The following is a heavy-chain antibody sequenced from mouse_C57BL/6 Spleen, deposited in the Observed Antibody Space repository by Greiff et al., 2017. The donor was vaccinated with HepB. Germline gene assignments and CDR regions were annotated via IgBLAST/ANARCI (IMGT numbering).Heavy chain of an antibody. CDR3: AGEAYYSNYEAMDY. D-gene: IGHD2-5*01. J-gene: IGHJ4*01. Sequence: VQLQQSGPELVKPGASVKMSCKASGYTFTDYNMHWVKQSHGKSLEWIGYINPNNGGTSYNQKFKGKATLTVNKSSSTAYMELRSLTSEDSAVYYCAGEAYYSNYEAMDYWGKGTSVTVSS. V-gene: IGHV1-22*01. CDR1: GYTFTDYN. CDR2: INPNNGGT.